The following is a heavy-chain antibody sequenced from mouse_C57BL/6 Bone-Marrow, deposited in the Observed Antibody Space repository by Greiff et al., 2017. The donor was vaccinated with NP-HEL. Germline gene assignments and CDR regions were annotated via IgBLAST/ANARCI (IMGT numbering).Heavy chain of an antibody. J-gene: IGHJ4*01. CDR3: ARDGDYDRAMDY. V-gene: IGHV7-1*01. Sequence: EVMLVESGGGLVQSGRSLRLSCATSGFTFSDFYMEWVRQAPGKGLEWIAASRNKANAYTTEYSASVKGRFIVSRDTSQSILYLQMNALRAEDTAIYYCARDGDYDRAMDYWGQGTSVTVSS. D-gene: IGHD2-4*01. CDR2: SRNKANAYTT. CDR1: GFTFSDFY.